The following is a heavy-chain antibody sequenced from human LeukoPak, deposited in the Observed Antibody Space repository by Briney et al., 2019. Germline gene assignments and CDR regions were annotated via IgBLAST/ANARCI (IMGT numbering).Heavy chain of an antibody. CDR1: GFTFSSYG. CDR3: ARMYYDSSGTTYYYYYMDV. J-gene: IGHJ6*03. V-gene: IGHV3-48*04. Sequence: SGGSLRLSCAASGFTFSSYGMSWVRQAPGKGLEWVSYISSSGSTIYYADSVKGRFTISRDNAKNSPYLQMNSLRAEDTAVYYCARMYYDSSGTTYYYYYMDVWGKGTTVTISS. CDR2: ISSSGSTI. D-gene: IGHD3-22*01.